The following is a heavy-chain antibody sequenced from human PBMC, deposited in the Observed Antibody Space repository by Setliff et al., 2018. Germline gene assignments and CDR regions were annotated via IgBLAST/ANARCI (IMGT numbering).Heavy chain of an antibody. Sequence: SETLSLTCTVSSDSISSRRNYWTWIRQPPGKGLEWIGEINHRGSTNYNPSLKSRATISIDTSKDQFSLKLISMIAADTAVYYCARGRNIAARLLDSWGQGTLVTVSS. D-gene: IGHD6-6*01. J-gene: IGHJ4*02. CDR2: INHRGST. CDR3: ARGRNIAARLLDS. CDR1: SDSISSRRNY. V-gene: IGHV4-39*07.